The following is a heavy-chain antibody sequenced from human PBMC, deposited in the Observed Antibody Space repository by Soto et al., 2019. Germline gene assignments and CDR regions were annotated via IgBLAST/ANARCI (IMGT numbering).Heavy chain of an antibody. V-gene: IGHV3-7*01. Sequence: GGSLRLSCAASGFSLRNYWMSWVRQAPGKGLEWVANIKQDGSDKYYVDSVKGRFTISRDNAKNSLYLQMNSLRAEDTALYYCTRDAYDYWGQGTLVTVSS. CDR3: TRDAYDY. CDR2: IKQDGSDK. CDR1: GFSLRNYW. J-gene: IGHJ4*02. D-gene: IGHD2-21*01.